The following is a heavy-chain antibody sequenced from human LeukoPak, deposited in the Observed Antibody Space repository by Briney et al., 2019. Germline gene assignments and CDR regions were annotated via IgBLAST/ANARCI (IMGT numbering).Heavy chain of an antibody. V-gene: IGHV1-2*02. J-gene: IGHJ4*02. CDR2: INPNSGGT. D-gene: IGHD6-19*01. CDR3: ARAEGVAVAVNY. Sequence: ASVKVSCKASGYTFTGYYMHWVRQAPGQVLEWMGWINPNSGGTNYAQKFQGRVTMTRDTSISTAYMELSRLRSDDTAVYYCARAEGVAVAVNYWGQGTLVTVSS. CDR1: GYTFTGYY.